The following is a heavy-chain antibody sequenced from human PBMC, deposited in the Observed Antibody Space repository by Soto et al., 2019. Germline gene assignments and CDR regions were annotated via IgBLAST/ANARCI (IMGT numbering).Heavy chain of an antibody. Sequence: SETLSLTCTVSGGSISSYYWSWIRQPPGKGLEWIGYIYYSGSTNYNPSLKSRVTISVDTSKNQFSLKLSSVTAADTAVYYCARDSLWSRGNYYGMDVWGQGTTVTVS. CDR3: ARDSLWSRGNYYGMDV. CDR2: IYYSGST. V-gene: IGHV4-59*01. CDR1: GGSISSYY. D-gene: IGHD3-10*01. J-gene: IGHJ6*02.